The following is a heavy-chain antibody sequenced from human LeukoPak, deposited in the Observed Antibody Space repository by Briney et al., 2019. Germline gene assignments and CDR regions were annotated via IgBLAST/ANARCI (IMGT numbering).Heavy chain of an antibody. D-gene: IGHD5-12*01. Sequence: GGSLRLSCAASGFTFTDSAMHWVRQASGKGLDWVGRIRSKGSGYATAYAASVKGRFTISRDDSKNTVYLQMNSLETEDTAVYYCTGLQDIVATPFDYWGQGTLVTVSS. CDR1: GFTFTDSA. CDR3: TGLQDIVATPFDY. CDR2: IRSKGSGYAT. V-gene: IGHV3-73*01. J-gene: IGHJ4*02.